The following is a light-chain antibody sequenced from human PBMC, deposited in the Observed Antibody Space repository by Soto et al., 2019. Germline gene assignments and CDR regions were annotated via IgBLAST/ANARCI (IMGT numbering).Light chain of an antibody. CDR1: SSDVGSYNF. Sequence: QSVLTQPASVSGSPGQSITISCTGTSSDVGSYNFVYWFQQHPGKVPKLIIYEGTERPSGVSNRFSASKSGNTASLTISGLQPEDEADYYCCSYAGPSTIFGGGTQLTVL. CDR3: CSYAGPSTI. V-gene: IGLV2-23*01. J-gene: IGLJ2*01. CDR2: EGT.